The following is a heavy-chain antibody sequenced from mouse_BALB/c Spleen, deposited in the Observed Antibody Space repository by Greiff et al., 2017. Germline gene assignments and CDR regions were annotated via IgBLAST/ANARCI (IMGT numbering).Heavy chain of an antibody. CDR3: ARYPLYGNYDYYAMDY. CDR2: IYPGDGDT. Sequence: QVQLQQSGAELARPGASVKLSCKASGYTFTSYWMQWVKQRPGQGLEWIGAIYPGDGDTRYTQKFKGKATLTADKSSSTAYMQLSSLASEDSAVYYCARYPLYGNYDYYAMDYWGQGTSVTVSS. V-gene: IGHV1-87*01. J-gene: IGHJ4*01. CDR1: GYTFTSYW. D-gene: IGHD2-1*01.